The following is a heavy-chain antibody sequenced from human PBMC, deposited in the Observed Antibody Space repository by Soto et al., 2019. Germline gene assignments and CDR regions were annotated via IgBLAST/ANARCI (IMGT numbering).Heavy chain of an antibody. CDR2: IKSKTDGGTT. V-gene: IGHV3-15*01. Sequence: GSLRLSSAASGFTFSNAWMSWVRQAPGKGLEWVGRIKSKTDGGTTDYAAPVKGRFTISRDDSKNTLYLQMNSLKTEDTAVYYCTTDLLYSSGWINYWGQGTLVTVSS. J-gene: IGHJ4*02. D-gene: IGHD6-19*01. CDR3: TTDLLYSSGWINY. CDR1: GFTFSNAW.